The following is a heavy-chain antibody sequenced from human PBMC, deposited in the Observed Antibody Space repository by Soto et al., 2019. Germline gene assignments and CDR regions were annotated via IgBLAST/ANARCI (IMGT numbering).Heavy chain of an antibody. Sequence: QVHLQESGPGLVNASGTLSLTCGVSGGSISTNNWWSWVRQTPGQGLEWIAEVYHSGSTNYNPSLKSRLTISVDQSKNQFSLRVPSVTAADSAVYYCARAKLCNSLSCPHSFDTWGQGTLVSVSS. CDR2: VYHSGST. CDR3: ARAKLCNSLSCPHSFDT. CDR1: GGSISTNNW. D-gene: IGHD2-2*01. J-gene: IGHJ4*02. V-gene: IGHV4-4*02.